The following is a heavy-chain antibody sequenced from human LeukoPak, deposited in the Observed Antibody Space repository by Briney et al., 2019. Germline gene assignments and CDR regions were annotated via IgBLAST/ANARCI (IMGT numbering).Heavy chain of an antibody. V-gene: IGHV4-34*01. Sequence: PSETLSLTCAVYGGSFSVYYWSWIRQPPGKGLEWIGEINHSGSTNYNPSLKSRVTISVDTSKNQFSLKLSSVTAADTAVYYCARGLGGYYYDSSGYLSHYYFDYWGQGTLVTVSS. CDR1: GGSFSVYY. D-gene: IGHD3-22*01. J-gene: IGHJ4*02. CDR2: INHSGST. CDR3: ARGLGGYYYDSSGYLSHYYFDY.